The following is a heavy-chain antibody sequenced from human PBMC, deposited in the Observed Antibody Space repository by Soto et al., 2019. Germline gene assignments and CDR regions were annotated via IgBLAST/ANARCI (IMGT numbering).Heavy chain of an antibody. CDR2: ISSSSSYT. V-gene: IGHV3-11*06. Sequence: GGSLRLSCAASGFTFSDYYMSWIRQAPGKGLEWVSYISSSSSYTNYADSVKGRFTISRDNAKNSLYLQMNSLRAEDTAVYYCARSIQGPSGWTNPFDYWGQGTLVTVSS. CDR3: ARSIQGPSGWTNPFDY. J-gene: IGHJ4*02. CDR1: GFTFSDYY. D-gene: IGHD6-19*01.